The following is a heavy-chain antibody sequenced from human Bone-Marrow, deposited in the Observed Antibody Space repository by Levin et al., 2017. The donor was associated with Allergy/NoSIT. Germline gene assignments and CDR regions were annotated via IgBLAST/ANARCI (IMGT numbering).Heavy chain of an antibody. V-gene: IGHV1-18*01. CDR2: ISAYNGNT. CDR3: ARETDSAESALQGGDLVRLDP. Sequence: ASVKVSCKASGYTFTSYGISWVRQAPGQGLEWMGWISAYNGNTNYAQKLQGRVTMTTDTSTSTAYMELRSLRSDDTAVYYCARETDSAESALQGGDLVRLDPWGQGTLVTVSS. D-gene: IGHD6-13*01. J-gene: IGHJ5*02. CDR1: GYTFTSYG.